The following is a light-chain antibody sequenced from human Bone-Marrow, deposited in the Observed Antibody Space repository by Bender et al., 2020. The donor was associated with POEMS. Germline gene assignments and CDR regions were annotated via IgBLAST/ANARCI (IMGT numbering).Light chain of an antibody. CDR2: DND. CDR3: GTWDSSLSAWV. V-gene: IGLV1-51*01. J-gene: IGLJ3*02. CDR1: SSNVGNNF. Sequence: QSVLTQPPSVSAAPGQKVTISCSGSSSNVGNNFVSWYQQVPGTAPKLVIYDNDKRPSGVSDRFSGTKSGTSATLGITGLQTGDEADYYCGTWDSSLSAWVFGGGTKLTVL.